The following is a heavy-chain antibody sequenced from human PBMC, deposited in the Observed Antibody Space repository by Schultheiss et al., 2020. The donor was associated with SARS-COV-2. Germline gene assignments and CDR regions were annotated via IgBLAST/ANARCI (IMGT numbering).Heavy chain of an antibody. CDR2: INPNSGGT. J-gene: IGHJ5*02. CDR1: GYTFTGYY. CDR3: ARGEGFNYYGSGSYPGWFDP. D-gene: IGHD3-10*01. Sequence: ASVKVSCKASGYTFTGYYMHWVRQAPGQGLEWMGWINPNSGGTNYAQKFQGWVTMTRDTSISTAYMELSRLRSDDTAVYYCARGEGFNYYGSGSYPGWFDPWGQGTLVTVSS. V-gene: IGHV1-2*04.